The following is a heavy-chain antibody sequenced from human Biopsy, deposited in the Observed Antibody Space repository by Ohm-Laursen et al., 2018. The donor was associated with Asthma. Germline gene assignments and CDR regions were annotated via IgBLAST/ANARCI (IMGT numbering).Heavy chain of an antibody. CDR1: GFTFSNYV. CDR3: AKDERAYYGSDSKYMQPVPLGD. Sequence: SLRHSCAPSGFTFSNYVLSRVRQAPGKGLAWVSSITGSGGCTYHADSVKGRFTISRDKSVNTLYLQMNNQTAEDTAVYHCAKDERAYYGSDSKYMQPVPLGDWGQGTVVIVSA. D-gene: IGHD2-21*01. V-gene: IGHV3-23*01. J-gene: IGHJ4*02. CDR2: ITGSGGCT.